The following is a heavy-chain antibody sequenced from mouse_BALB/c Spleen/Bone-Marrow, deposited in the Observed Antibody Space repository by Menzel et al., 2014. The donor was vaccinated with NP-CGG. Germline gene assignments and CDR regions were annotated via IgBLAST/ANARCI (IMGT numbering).Heavy chain of an antibody. CDR1: GYAFSYSW. CDR3: ARSDGYRAMDY. V-gene: IGHV1-82*01. J-gene: IGHJ4*01. CDR2: IYPGDGDT. D-gene: IGHD2-3*01. Sequence: VKLMESGPELVKPGASVKISCKASGYAFSYSWMNWVKQRPGQGLEWIGRIYPGDGDTYYNGKFKGRATLTADKSSSTVYMQLSSLTSVDSAVYFCARSDGYRAMDYWGQGSSVTVSS.